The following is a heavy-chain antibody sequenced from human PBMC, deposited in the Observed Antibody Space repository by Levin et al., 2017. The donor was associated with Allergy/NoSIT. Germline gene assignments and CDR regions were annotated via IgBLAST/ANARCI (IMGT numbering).Heavy chain of an antibody. D-gene: IGHD3-16*02. J-gene: IGHJ5*02. CDR3: ASSNTFGGVIANWFDP. CDR1: GYTFTDYY. V-gene: IGHV1-2*06. CDR2: INPNSGGT. Sequence: PGGSLRLSCKASGYTFTDYYMHWVRQAPGQGLEWMGRINPNSGGTNYAQKFQDRVTMTRDTSISTAYMELSRLRSDDTAVYYCASSNTFGGVIANWFDPWGQGTLVTVSS.